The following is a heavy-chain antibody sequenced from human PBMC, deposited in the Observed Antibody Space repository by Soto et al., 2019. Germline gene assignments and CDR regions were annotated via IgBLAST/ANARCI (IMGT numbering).Heavy chain of an antibody. CDR3: ARGNWDSY. D-gene: IGHD1-7*01. Sequence: EVQLVESGGGLVQPGGSLRLSCVASGFTFNIYWMHWVRQAPGKGLEWVSRIDNDGSATTYADSVQSRFTISRDNAKNTLFLQMTTLRLDVTAGYYCARGNWDSYWGQGTLGTASS. CDR2: IDNDGSAT. V-gene: IGHV3-74*01. CDR1: GFTFNIYW. J-gene: IGHJ4*02.